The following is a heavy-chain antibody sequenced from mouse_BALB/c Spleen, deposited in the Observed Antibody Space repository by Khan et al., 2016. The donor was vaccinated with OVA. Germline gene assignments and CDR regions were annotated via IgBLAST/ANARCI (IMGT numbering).Heavy chain of an antibody. CDR3: VRSGTISTVVITDFDY. CDR1: GYSITSDYA. V-gene: IGHV3-2*02. J-gene: IGHJ2*01. Sequence: EVQLQESGPGLVKPSQSLSLTCTVTGYSITSDYAWNWIRQFPGNKLEWMGYIKYSGNTSYNPSLKSRFSITRNTSTNQFFLQLSSVTTEDTATYYCVRSGTISTVVITDFDYWGQGTTLTVSS. D-gene: IGHD1-1*01. CDR2: IKYSGNT.